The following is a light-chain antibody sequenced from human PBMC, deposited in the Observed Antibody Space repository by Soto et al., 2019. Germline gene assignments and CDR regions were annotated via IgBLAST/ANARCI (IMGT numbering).Light chain of an antibody. V-gene: IGKV1-33*01. CDR1: HDVSRN. J-gene: IGKJ4*01. Sequence: DIQMTQSPSSLSASEGDRVTITCQSSHDVSRNLNWFQQKPAEAPQLLIYDASNLERGVPSRFSGSGSGTDFTLTISSLQPEDVATYYCQQYNSMLSFGGGTEVEIK. CDR2: DAS. CDR3: QQYNSMLS.